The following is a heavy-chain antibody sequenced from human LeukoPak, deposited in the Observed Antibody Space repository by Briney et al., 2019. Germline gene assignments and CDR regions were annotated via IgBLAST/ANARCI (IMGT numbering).Heavy chain of an antibody. V-gene: IGHV3-15*01. D-gene: IGHD2-2*01. J-gene: IGHJ6*03. Sequence: GGSLSLSCAASGFTFSNAWMSWVRQAPGKGLEWVGRIKSKTDGGTTDYAAPVKGRFTISRDDSKNTLYLQMNSLKTEDTAVYYCTTDDRVVVPAAMRDYYYYMDVWGKGTTVTVSS. CDR3: TTDDRVVVPAAMRDYYYYMDV. CDR1: GFTFSNAW. CDR2: IKSKTDGGTT.